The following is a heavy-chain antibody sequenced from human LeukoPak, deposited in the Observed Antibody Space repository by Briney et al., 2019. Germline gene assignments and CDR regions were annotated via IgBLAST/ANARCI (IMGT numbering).Heavy chain of an antibody. CDR1: GGTFSSYA. D-gene: IGHD3-10*01. J-gene: IGHJ4*02. Sequence: GASVKVSCKASGGTFSSYAISWVRQAPGQGLEWMGRIIPIFGTANYAQKFQGRVTITTDESTSTAYMELSSLRSEDTAVYYCARDLIDYHYYGSGSYSAFVYYFDYWGQGTLVTVSS. V-gene: IGHV1-69*05. CDR3: ARDLIDYHYYGSGSYSAFVYYFDY. CDR2: IIPIFGTA.